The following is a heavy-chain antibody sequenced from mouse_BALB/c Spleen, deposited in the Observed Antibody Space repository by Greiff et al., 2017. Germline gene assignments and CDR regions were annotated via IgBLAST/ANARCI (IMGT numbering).Heavy chain of an antibody. D-gene: IGHD2-4*01. J-gene: IGHJ3*01. CDR2: IHYSGST. V-gene: IGHV3-1*02. Sequence: DVQLQESGPDLVKPSQSLSLTCTVTGYSFTSGYSWHCIRQFPGNKLEWMGYIHYSGSTNYNPSLKSRISITRDTSKNQFFLQMNSVTTEDTATYYCAYYDDDEGEPWFAYWGQGTLVTVSA. CDR1: GYSFTSGYS. CDR3: AYYDDDEGEPWFAY.